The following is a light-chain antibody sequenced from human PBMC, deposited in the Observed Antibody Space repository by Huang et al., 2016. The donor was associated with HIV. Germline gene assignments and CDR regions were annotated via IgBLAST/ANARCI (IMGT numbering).Light chain of an antibody. CDR1: QSVNSN. V-gene: IGKV3D-15*01. J-gene: IGKJ2*01. CDR3: QEYDNWPPMYT. Sequence: EIVMTQSPATLSVSPGERATLSCRASQSVNSNLAWYQQKPGQAPRLLIFGAAHRATGTPARCRGSGSGTEFTLTISSLQSEDFAAYYCQEYDNWPPMYTFGQGTKLEIK. CDR2: GAA.